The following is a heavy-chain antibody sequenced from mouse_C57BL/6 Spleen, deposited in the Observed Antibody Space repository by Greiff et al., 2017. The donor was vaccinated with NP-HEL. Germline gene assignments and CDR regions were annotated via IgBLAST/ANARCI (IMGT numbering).Heavy chain of an antibody. Sequence: VQLQQSGAELVKPGASVKLSCTASGFNIKGYYMHWVKQRTEQGLEWIERIDPEDGDTKYAPKFQGKATITADTSSNTAYLQLSSLTAEDTTVYYGATANYYGSKGYWGKGTTLTVSS. CDR2: IDPEDGDT. CDR3: ATANYYGSKGY. V-gene: IGHV14-2*01. D-gene: IGHD1-1*01. J-gene: IGHJ2*01. CDR1: GFNIKGYY.